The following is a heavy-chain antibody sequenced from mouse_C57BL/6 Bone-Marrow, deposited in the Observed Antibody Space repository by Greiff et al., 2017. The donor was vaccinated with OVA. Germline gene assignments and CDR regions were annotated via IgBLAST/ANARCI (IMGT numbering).Heavy chain of an antibody. CDR3: APLTVPYAMDY. D-gene: IGHD1-1*01. CDR1: GYTFTSYW. CDR2: IHPSDSDT. Sequence: QVHVKQPGAELVRPGSSVKLSCKASGYTFTSYWMHWVKQRPGQGLEWIGRIHPSDSDTNYNQKFEGKATLTVDKSSSTAYMQLSSLTSEDSAVYYCAPLTVPYAMDYWGQGTSVTVSS. J-gene: IGHJ4*01. V-gene: IGHV1-74*01.